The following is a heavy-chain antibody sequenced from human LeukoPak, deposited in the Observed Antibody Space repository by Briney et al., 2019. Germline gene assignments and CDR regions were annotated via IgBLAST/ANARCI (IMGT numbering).Heavy chain of an antibody. CDR2: IYYSGST. Sequence: PSETLSLTCTVSGGSISSSSYYWGWIRQPPGKGLEWIGSIYYSGSTYYNPSLKSRVTISVDTSKNQFSLKLSSVTAADTAVYYCARGDSSSWSYYYHYYYMDVWGKGTTVTVSS. J-gene: IGHJ6*03. CDR3: ARGDSSSWSYYYHYYYMDV. D-gene: IGHD6-13*01. V-gene: IGHV4-39*01. CDR1: GGSISSSSYY.